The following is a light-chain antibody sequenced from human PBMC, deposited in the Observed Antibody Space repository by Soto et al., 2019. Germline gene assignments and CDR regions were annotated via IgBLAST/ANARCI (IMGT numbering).Light chain of an antibody. V-gene: IGKV3-11*01. CDR2: DTS. CDR1: QSVTSY. J-gene: IGKJ5*01. Sequence: EIVLTQAPATLSLSLGERATLSCRASQSVTSYLAWYQQKPGQAPRLLTYDTSNRATGIPARFSGSGSGTDLTLTISSLEPEDFAIYYCHQRSNWPPITFGPGTRLEIK. CDR3: HQRSNWPPIT.